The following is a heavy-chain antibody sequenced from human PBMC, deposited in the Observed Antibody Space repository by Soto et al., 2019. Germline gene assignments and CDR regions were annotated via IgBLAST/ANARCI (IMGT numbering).Heavy chain of an antibody. CDR1: GGNFRTSA. J-gene: IGHJ4*02. CDR2: IIPIFGKP. D-gene: IGHD5-18*01. Sequence: SVKVSCKALGGNFRTSAISWVRQAPGQGLEWVGGIIPIFGKPRYGQKFQGRVTITADESTTTAYMDLSNLRYEDTAVYYCARDGQIQIWSYFDYWGQGTLVTVSS. V-gene: IGHV1-69*13. CDR3: ARDGQIQIWSYFDY.